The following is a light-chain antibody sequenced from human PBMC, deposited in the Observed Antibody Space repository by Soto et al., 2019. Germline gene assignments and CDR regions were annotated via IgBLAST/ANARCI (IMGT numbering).Light chain of an antibody. V-gene: IGKV3-20*01. J-gene: IGKJ1*01. CDR1: QSVSSSY. CDR3: QKYGSSPWK. CDR2: GAS. Sequence: EIVLTPSQGTLSFSPLEIANLSFSSSQSVSSSYLAWYQQKPGQAPRLLIYGASSRATGIPDRFSGSGSGTDFTLTISRLEPEDFAVYYCQKYGSSPWKFGQGTKVAIK.